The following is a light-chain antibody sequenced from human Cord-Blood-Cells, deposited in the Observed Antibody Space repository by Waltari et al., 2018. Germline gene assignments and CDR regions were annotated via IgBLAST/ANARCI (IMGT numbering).Light chain of an antibody. CDR3: SSYTSSGTLV. CDR2: DVS. V-gene: IGLV2-14*01. CDR1: SSDVGGYNY. J-gene: IGLJ2*01. Sequence: QSALPQPASVSGSPGQSITISCPGTSSDVGGYNYVSWYQQHPGKAPKLMIYDVSNRPSGVSNRFSGSKSGNTASLTISGLQAEDEADYYCSSYTSSGTLVFGGGTKLTVL.